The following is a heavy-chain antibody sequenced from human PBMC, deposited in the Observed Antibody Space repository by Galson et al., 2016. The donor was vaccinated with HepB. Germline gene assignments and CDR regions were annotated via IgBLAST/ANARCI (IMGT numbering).Heavy chain of an antibody. D-gene: IGHD2-2*01. CDR3: ARGGGSSTGPYYYYYGMDV. CDR2: INPNSGGT. CDR1: GYTFIGYY. Sequence: SVKVSCKASGYTFIGYYMHWVRQAPGQGLEWMGWINPNSGGTKYAQKFQGRVTMTRDTSISTAYMELSRLRSDDTAVYYCARGGGSSTGPYYYYYGMDVWGQGTTVTVSS. J-gene: IGHJ6*02. V-gene: IGHV1-2*02.